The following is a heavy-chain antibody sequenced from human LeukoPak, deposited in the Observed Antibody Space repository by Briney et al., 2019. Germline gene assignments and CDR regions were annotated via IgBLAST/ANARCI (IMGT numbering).Heavy chain of an antibody. Sequence: GGSLRLSCAASGFTFNSYAMSWVRQAPGQGLEWVSGIGGSGVITYYADSVKGRFTLSRDNSKNTLYLQMNSLKTEDTAVYYCVTDLVIKGYFDYWGQGALVTVSS. V-gene: IGHV3-23*01. CDR2: IGGSGVIT. J-gene: IGHJ4*02. D-gene: IGHD2-21*01. CDR1: GFTFNSYA. CDR3: VTDLVIKGYFDY.